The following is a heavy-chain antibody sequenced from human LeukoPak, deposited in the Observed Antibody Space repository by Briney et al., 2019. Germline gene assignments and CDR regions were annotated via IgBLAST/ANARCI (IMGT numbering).Heavy chain of an antibody. D-gene: IGHD6-13*01. CDR2: ISSSSSYI. V-gene: IGHV3-21*01. J-gene: IGHJ4*02. Sequence: PGGSLRLSCAASGFTFSSYSMNWVRQAPGKGLEWVSCISSSSSYIYYADSVKGRFTISRDNAKNSLYLQMNSLRAEDTAVYYCARDRTAAGTSSFFFDYWGQGTLVTVSS. CDR3: ARDRTAAGTSSFFFDY. CDR1: GFTFSSYS.